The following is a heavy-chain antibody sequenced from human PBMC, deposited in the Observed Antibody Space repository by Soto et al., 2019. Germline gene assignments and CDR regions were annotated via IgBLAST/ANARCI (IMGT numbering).Heavy chain of an antibody. CDR3: ANCYDSFPLDY. CDR1: GFSLSTSGGC. CDR2: IYWDDDK. J-gene: IGHJ4*02. V-gene: IGHV2-5*02. D-gene: IGHD3-22*01. Sequence: QITLKESGPTLVKPTQTLTLTCTFSGFSLSTSGGCVGWIRQPPGKALEWLALIYWDDDKRYSPSLKSRLTITKDTSKNQVVLTMTNMDPVDTATYYCANCYDSFPLDYWGQGTLVTVSS.